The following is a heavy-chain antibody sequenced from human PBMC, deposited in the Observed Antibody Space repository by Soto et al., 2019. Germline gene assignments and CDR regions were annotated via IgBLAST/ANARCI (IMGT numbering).Heavy chain of an antibody. CDR2: ISYDGNVA. CDR1: GFTFSNYG. D-gene: IGHD6-13*01. CDR3: ARDGPSTSWDFDY. Sequence: QVQLVESGGGVVQPGRSLRLSCAASGFTFSNYGMHWVRQAPGKGLEWVIVISYDGNVAYYADSVKGRFTISRDNSKNKLQLHKNSLRTEDTAMYYCARDGPSTSWDFDYWGQGTMVTVSS. V-gene: IGHV3-30*03. J-gene: IGHJ4*02.